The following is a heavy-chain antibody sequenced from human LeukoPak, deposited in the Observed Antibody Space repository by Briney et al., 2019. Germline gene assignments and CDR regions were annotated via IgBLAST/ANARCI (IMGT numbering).Heavy chain of an antibody. CDR3: ARLQYCSGTSCYWFDP. V-gene: IGHV4-30-2*01. D-gene: IGHD2-2*01. J-gene: IGHJ5*02. Sequence: SETLSLTCDVSGGSISSGLYSWSWIRQPLGKGLEWIGYIYHTGSTYYNPSLKSRVTISVDTSKNQFSLRLSSVTAADTAVYYCARLQYCSGTSCYWFDPWGQGTLVTVSS. CDR2: IYHTGST. CDR1: GGSISSGLYS.